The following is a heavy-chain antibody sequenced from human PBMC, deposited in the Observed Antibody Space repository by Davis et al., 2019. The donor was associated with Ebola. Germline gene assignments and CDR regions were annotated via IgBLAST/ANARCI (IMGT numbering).Heavy chain of an antibody. CDR1: GFTFSSYE. J-gene: IGHJ4*02. D-gene: IGHD1-14*01. CDR3: ARETGPIHFDY. V-gene: IGHV3-48*03. CDR2: ISSSGSTI. Sequence: GESLKISCAASGFTFSSYEMNWVRQAPGKGLEWVSYISSSGSTIYYADSVKGRFTISRDNSKNTLYLQMNSLRAEDTAVYYCARETGPIHFDYWGQGTLVTVSS.